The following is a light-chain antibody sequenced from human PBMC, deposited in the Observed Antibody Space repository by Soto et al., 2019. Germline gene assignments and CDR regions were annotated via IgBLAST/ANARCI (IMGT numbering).Light chain of an antibody. CDR1: SSNIGRNT. J-gene: IGLJ2*01. V-gene: IGLV1-44*01. Sequence: QSVLTQPPSASGTPGQRVTISCSGSSSNIGRNTVNWFQHLPGTAPKLLIYSNDQRPSGVPDRFSGSKSGTSASLAISGLQSEYESDYSCAAWDDSLNGVLFGGGTKLTVL. CDR3: AAWDDSLNGVL. CDR2: SND.